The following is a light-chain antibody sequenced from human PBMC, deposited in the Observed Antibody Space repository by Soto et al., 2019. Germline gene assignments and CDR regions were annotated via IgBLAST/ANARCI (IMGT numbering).Light chain of an antibody. Sequence: EIVWTQSPGTLSLSPGDRATLSCRASQSVSDNHLGWYQQKPGQGPRLLIYGATTRATDIPDRFSGSGSGTDFTLTISRLEPEDFAVYYCHQYGSPPFTFGGGTKVEIK. CDR2: GAT. J-gene: IGKJ4*01. CDR1: QSVSDNH. V-gene: IGKV3-20*01. CDR3: HQYGSPPFT.